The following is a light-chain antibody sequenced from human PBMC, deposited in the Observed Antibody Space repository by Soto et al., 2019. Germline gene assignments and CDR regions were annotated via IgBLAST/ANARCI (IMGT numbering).Light chain of an antibody. CDR3: ATWDSRLSAVV. CDR1: SSNIGNNY. V-gene: IGLV1-51*01. Sequence: QSALTQPPSVSATPGQKVTISCSGSSSNIGNNYVSWYQQLPGTAPKLLIYDNNKRPSGIPDRFSGSKSGTSATLGITGLQTGDEADYYCATWDSRLSAVVVGGGTKLTVL. J-gene: IGLJ2*01. CDR2: DNN.